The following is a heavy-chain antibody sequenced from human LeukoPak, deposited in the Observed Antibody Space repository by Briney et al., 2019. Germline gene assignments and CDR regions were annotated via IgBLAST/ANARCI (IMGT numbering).Heavy chain of an antibody. CDR2: INHSGST. D-gene: IGHD6-19*01. J-gene: IGHJ4*02. CDR1: GGSFSGYY. V-gene: IGHV4-34*01. Sequence: SETLSLTCAVYGGSFSGYYWSWIRQPPEKGLEWIGEINHSGSTNYNPSLKSRVTISVDTSKNQFSLKLSSVTAADTAVYYCASGAGFFDYWGQGTLVTVSS. CDR3: ASGAGFFDY.